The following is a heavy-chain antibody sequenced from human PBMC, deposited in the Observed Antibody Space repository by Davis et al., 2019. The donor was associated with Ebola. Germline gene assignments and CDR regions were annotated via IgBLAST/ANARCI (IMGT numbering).Heavy chain of an antibody. Sequence: GESLKISCAASGFTVSSNYMSWVRQAPGKGLEWVSVIYSGGSTYYADSVKGRFTISRHNSKNTLYLQMNSLKTEDTAVYYCTREGRITIFGVVTETDAFDIWGQGTMVTVSS. CDR3: TREGRITIFGVVTETDAFDI. CDR2: IYSGGST. D-gene: IGHD3-3*01. J-gene: IGHJ3*02. V-gene: IGHV3-53*01. CDR1: GFTVSSNY.